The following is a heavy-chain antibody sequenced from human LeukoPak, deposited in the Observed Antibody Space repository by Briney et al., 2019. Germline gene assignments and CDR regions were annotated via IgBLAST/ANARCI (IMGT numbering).Heavy chain of an antibody. CDR3: ARAWRYYDSSGYYYAYYFDY. Sequence: PSETLSLTCTVSGGPISSYYWSWIRQPPGKGLEWIGYIYYSGSTNYNPSLKSRVTISVDTSKNQFSLKLSSVTAADTAVYYCARAWRYYDSSGYYYAYYFDYWGQGTLVTVSS. J-gene: IGHJ4*02. CDR1: GGPISSYY. V-gene: IGHV4-59*01. CDR2: IYYSGST. D-gene: IGHD3-22*01.